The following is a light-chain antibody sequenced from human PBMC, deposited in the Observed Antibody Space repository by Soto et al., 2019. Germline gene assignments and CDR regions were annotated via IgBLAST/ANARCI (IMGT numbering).Light chain of an antibody. V-gene: IGKV3-20*01. CDR2: GAS. CDR3: QHYAETPLT. Sequence: ETVLTQSPGTVSLSPGESATLSCRASQSIGKSYLDWFQHKPGQAPRLLIYGASTRATGIPDRFRGSGSGTDFTLTVNRLESEDFAVYYCQHYAETPLTFGGGTKVEIK. CDR1: QSIGKSY. J-gene: IGKJ4*01.